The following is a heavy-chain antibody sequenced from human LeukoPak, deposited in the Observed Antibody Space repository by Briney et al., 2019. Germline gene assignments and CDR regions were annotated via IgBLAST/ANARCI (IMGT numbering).Heavy chain of an antibody. D-gene: IGHD5/OR15-5a*01. V-gene: IGHV4-59*01. CDR1: GGSISSYY. CDR3: AASGIEVSAPRFLSAYYYYGLDV. CDR2: SYYSGST. Sequence: SETLSLTCTVSGGSISSYYWTWIRQPPGKGPEWIGYSYYSGSTKYNPSLESRVTISLDTSKNQFSLKLNSLTAADTAVYFCAASGIEVSAPRFLSAYYYYGLDVWGLGTTVTVSS. J-gene: IGHJ6*02.